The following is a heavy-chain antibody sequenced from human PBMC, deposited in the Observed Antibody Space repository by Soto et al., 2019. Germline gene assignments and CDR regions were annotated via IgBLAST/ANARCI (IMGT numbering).Heavy chain of an antibody. J-gene: IGHJ4*02. D-gene: IGHD6-19*01. V-gene: IGHV1-18*01. Sequence: ASVKVSCKASGYTFTSYGISWVRQAPGQVLEWMGWISAYNGNTNYAQKLQGRVTMTTDTSTGTAYMELRSLRSDDTAVYYCARLHPNGIAVAGYYFDYWGQGTLVTVSS. CDR3: ARLHPNGIAVAGYYFDY. CDR1: GYTFTSYG. CDR2: ISAYNGNT.